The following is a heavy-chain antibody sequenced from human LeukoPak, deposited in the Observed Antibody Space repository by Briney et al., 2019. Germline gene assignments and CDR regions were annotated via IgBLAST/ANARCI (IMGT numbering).Heavy chain of an antibody. D-gene: IGHD2-15*01. CDR1: GFTVSSSY. Sequence: GGSLRLSCAALGFTVSSSYMSWVRQAPGKGLEWVSVIYSGGTTYYADSVKGRFTISRDNSKNTQYLQMNSLRAEDTAVYYCARGEDTKWRREICYGMDVWGQGTTVTVSS. J-gene: IGHJ6*02. V-gene: IGHV3-66*01. CDR3: ARGEDTKWRREICYGMDV. CDR2: IYSGGTT.